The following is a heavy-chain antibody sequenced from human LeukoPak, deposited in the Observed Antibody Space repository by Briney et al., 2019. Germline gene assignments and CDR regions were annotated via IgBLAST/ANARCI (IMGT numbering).Heavy chain of an antibody. CDR2: ISSSSSYI. V-gene: IGHV3-21*01. CDR3: ARDSGGYYDSSGYQSFGY. Sequence: GGSLRLSCAATGITFSSYSMNWVRQAPGKGLEWVSSISSSSSYIYYADSVKGRFTISRDNAKNSLYLQMNSLRAEDTAVYYCARDSGGYYDSSGYQSFGYWGQGTLVTVSS. J-gene: IGHJ4*02. CDR1: GITFSSYS. D-gene: IGHD3-22*01.